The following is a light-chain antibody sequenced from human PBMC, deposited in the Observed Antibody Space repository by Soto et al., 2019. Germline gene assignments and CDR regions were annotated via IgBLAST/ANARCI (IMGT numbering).Light chain of an antibody. V-gene: IGKV1-9*01. CDR1: QGINNY. J-gene: IGKJ3*01. Sequence: DIQLTQSPSFLSASVGDRVTITCRASQGINNYLAWYQQKPGKAPKLLIYTASTLQSGVPSRFSDSVYVTKFTLTISRLQPEDFATDYCQQLNNYPLAFGPGTRVDIK. CDR3: QQLNNYPLA. CDR2: TAS.